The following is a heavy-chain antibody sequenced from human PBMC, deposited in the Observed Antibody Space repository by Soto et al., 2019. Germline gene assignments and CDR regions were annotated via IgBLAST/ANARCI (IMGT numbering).Heavy chain of an antibody. CDR1: GGTFSSYT. CDR2: IIPILGIA. Sequence: QVQLVQSGAEVKKPGYTLKVSCKASGGTFSSYTISWVRQAPGQGLEWMGRIIPILGIANYAQKFQGRVTITADKSTSTAYMELSSLRSEDTAVYYCAMEYCSATSCYKDYWGQGTLVTVSS. V-gene: IGHV1-69*02. D-gene: IGHD2-2*02. CDR3: AMEYCSATSCYKDY. J-gene: IGHJ4*02.